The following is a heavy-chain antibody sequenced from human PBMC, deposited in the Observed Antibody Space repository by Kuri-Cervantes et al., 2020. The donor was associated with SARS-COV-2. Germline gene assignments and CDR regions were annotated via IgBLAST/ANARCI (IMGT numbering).Heavy chain of an antibody. Sequence: GESLKISCAASGFTFSSYSMNWVRQAPGKGLEGVSYISSSSSTIYYADSVKGRFTISRDNTKNSLYLQMNSLRAEDTAVYYCAKPQRITIFGVVVMVDAFDIWGQGTMVTVSS. CDR1: GFTFSSYS. CDR3: AKPQRITIFGVVVMVDAFDI. J-gene: IGHJ3*02. D-gene: IGHD3-3*01. V-gene: IGHV3-48*01. CDR2: ISSSSSTI.